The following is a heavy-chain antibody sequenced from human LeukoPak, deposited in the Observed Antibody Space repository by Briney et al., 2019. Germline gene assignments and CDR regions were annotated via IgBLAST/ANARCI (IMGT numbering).Heavy chain of an antibody. J-gene: IGHJ6*02. CDR3: AKDRPHIVVVPAANYYYYGMDV. CDR1: GSTFSSYW. CDR2: VNSDGTST. D-gene: IGHD2-2*01. Sequence: VGSLRLSCAASGSTFSSYWMHWVRHAPGKGLVWVSRVNSDGTSTTYADSVKGRFTISRDNSKNTLYLQMNSLRAEDTAVYYCAKDRPHIVVVPAANYYYYGMDVWGQGTTVTVSS. V-gene: IGHV3-74*03.